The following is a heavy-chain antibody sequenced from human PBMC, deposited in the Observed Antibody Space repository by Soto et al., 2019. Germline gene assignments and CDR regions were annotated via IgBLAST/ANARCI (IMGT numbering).Heavy chain of an antibody. CDR1: GYSFIIYW. J-gene: IGHJ5*02. Sequence: GESLKISCNGSGYSFIIYWIGWVRQRPGKGLEWMGIIYPGDSDTRYSSSFQGQVTISADKSTSTAYLQWTSLKASDTAIYYCARALGRIVGYFDPWGQGTLVTVSS. CDR3: ARALGRIVGYFDP. CDR2: IYPGDSDT. D-gene: IGHD1-26*01. V-gene: IGHV5-51*01.